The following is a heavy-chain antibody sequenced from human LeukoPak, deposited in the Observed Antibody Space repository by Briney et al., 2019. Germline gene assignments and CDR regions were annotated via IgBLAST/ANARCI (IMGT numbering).Heavy chain of an antibody. J-gene: IGHJ4*02. Sequence: PGGSLRLSCAASGFTFSSYWMSWVRQAPGKGLEWVANIKQDGSEKYYVDSVKGRFTISRDNAKNLLYLQMNSLRAEDTAVYYCARARGITIFDGPGGYYFDYWGQGTLVTVSS. CDR3: ARARGITIFDGPGGYYFDY. CDR1: GFTFSSYW. CDR2: IKQDGSEK. D-gene: IGHD3-3*01. V-gene: IGHV3-7*01.